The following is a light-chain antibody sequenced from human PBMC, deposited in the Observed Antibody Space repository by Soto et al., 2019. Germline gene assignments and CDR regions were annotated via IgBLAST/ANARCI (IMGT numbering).Light chain of an antibody. Sequence: QSALTQPPSASGSPGQSVTISCTGTSSDIGAYIYVSWYQQHPGKAPKLMISEVSRRPSGVPERFSGSKSGSTASLTISGLQTEDEADYYCTSYTTIGTLDLFGTGTKVTV. CDR2: EVS. CDR3: TSYTTIGTLDL. CDR1: SSDIGAYIY. V-gene: IGLV2-8*01. J-gene: IGLJ1*01.